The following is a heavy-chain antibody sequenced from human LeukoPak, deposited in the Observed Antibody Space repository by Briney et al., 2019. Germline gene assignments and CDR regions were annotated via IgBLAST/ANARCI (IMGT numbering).Heavy chain of an antibody. Sequence: SETLSLTCTVSGGSISSYYWSWLRQPPGKGLEWIGYIYYSGSTNYNPSLKSRVTISVDTSKNQFSLKLSSVTAADTAVYYCARGGARGYADYWGQGTLVTVSS. J-gene: IGHJ4*02. V-gene: IGHV4-59*01. CDR2: IYYSGST. CDR1: GGSISSYY. CDR3: ARGGARGYADY. D-gene: IGHD5-18*01.